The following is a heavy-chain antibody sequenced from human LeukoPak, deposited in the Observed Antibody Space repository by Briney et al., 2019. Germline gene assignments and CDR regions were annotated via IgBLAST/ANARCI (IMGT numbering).Heavy chain of an antibody. J-gene: IGHJ4*02. CDR1: EFTFSSYW. V-gene: IGHV3-74*01. CDR3: ARGAYCGGDCPLPNSLY. CDR2: IKSDGSST. D-gene: IGHD2-21*01. Sequence: GGSLRLSCAASEFTFSSYWMHWVRQAPGKGLVWVSRIKSDGSSTTYADSVKGRFTISRDNAKNTLYLQMNSLTAEDTAVYYCARGAYCGGDCPLPNSLYWGRGTLVAVSS.